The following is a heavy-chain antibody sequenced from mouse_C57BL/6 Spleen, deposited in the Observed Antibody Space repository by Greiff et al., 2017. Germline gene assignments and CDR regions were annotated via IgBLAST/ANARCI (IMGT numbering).Heavy chain of an antibody. CDR3: TRDRDGYFQDFDV. D-gene: IGHD2-3*01. J-gene: IGHJ1*03. V-gene: IGHV5-9-1*02. CDR2: ISSGGDYI. CDR1: GFTFSSYA. Sequence: EVQVVESGEGLVKPGGSLKLSCAASGFTFSSYAMSWVRQTPEKRLEWVAYISSGGDYIYYADTVKGRFTISRDNARNTLYLQMSSLKSEDTAMYYCTRDRDGYFQDFDVWGTGTTVTVSS.